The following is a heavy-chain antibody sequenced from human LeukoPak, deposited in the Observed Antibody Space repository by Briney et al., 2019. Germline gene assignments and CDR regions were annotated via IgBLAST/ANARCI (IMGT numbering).Heavy chain of an antibody. Sequence: SVKVSCKASGGTFSSYAISWVRQAPGQGLEWMGGIIPIFGTANYAQKFQGRVTITTDESTSTAYMELISLRSEDTAVYYCARGEAALPHYYYYMDVWGRGTTVTVSS. V-gene: IGHV1-69*05. J-gene: IGHJ6*03. CDR3: ARGEAALPHYYYYMDV. CDR2: IIPIFGTA. CDR1: GGTFSSYA. D-gene: IGHD6-13*01.